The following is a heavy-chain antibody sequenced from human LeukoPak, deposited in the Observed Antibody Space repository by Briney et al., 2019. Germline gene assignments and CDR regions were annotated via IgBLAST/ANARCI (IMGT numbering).Heavy chain of an antibody. V-gene: IGHV3-7*01. CDR3: ARVIAISFDY. J-gene: IGHJ4*02. CDR1: GLTFSSYW. CDR2: IKQDGSEK. Sequence: GGSLRLSCAASGLTFSSYWMSWVRQAPGKGLEWVANIKQDGSEKYYVDSVKGRFTISRDNAKNSLYLQMNSLRAEDTAVYYCARVIAISFDYWGQGTLVTVSS. D-gene: IGHD2-21*01.